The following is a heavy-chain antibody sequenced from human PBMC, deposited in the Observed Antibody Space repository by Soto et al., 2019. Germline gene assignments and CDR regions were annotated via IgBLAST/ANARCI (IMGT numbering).Heavy chain of an antibody. Sequence: SETLSLTCAVSGYSIRSGYFWGWIRQPPGKGLEWIGSMYHGGITYYNLSLKSRVTISVDTSKNQLSLKLSSATAADTAVYYCARSMYSTSAQLYYGMDVWGQGTTVTVSS. V-gene: IGHV4-38-2*01. CDR3: ARSMYSTSAQLYYGMDV. J-gene: IGHJ6*02. D-gene: IGHD6-6*01. CDR1: GYSIRSGYF. CDR2: MYHGGIT.